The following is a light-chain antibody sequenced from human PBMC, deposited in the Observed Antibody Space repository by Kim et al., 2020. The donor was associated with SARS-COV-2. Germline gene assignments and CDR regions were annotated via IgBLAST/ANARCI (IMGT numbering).Light chain of an antibody. CDR2: QDN. Sequence: SVSPGQTATITCSGNGLGNKYVCWYQQKPGQSPVLVIYQDNKRPSGIPERFSGSNSGNTATLTISETRAMDEADYYCQTWDSSTAVFGGGTQLTVL. CDR1: GLGNKY. J-gene: IGLJ3*02. CDR3: QTWDSSTAV. V-gene: IGLV3-1*01.